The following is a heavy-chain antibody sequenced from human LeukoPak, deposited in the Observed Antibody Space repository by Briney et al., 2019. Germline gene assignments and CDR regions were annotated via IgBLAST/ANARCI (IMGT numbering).Heavy chain of an antibody. V-gene: IGHV1-2*02. D-gene: IGHD1-20*01. CDR2: INPNSGDT. CDR1: GYTFTGYY. Sequence: ASVKVSCKVSGYTFTGYYMHWVRQAPGQGLEWMGWINPNSGDTKYAQKFQGRVTMTRDTSISTAYMELSRLRSDDTAVYYCASDVITATAQIDYWGQGTLVTVSS. J-gene: IGHJ4*02. CDR3: ASDVITATAQIDY.